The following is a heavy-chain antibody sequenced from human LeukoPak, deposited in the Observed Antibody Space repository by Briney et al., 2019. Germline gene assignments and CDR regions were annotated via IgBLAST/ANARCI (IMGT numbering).Heavy chain of an antibody. V-gene: IGHV4-39*01. CDR2: IYYSGST. Sequence: SETLSLTCTVSGGSISSSSYYWGWIRQPPGKGLEWIGSIYYSGSTYYNPSLKSRVTISVDTSKNQSSLKLSSVTAADTAVYYCARQLGYCSSTSCYADKVDYWGQGTLVTVSS. J-gene: IGHJ4*02. CDR3: ARQLGYCSSTSCYADKVDY. CDR1: GGSISSSSYY. D-gene: IGHD2-2*01.